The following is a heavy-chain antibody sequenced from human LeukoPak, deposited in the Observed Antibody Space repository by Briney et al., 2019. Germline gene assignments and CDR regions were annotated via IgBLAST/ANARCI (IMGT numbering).Heavy chain of an antibody. CDR1: GYTFSTYD. D-gene: IGHD3-3*02. Sequence: ASVKVSCEASGYTFSTYDLIWVRQATGQGLEWMGWMNPNSGNTGYAQKFQGRVTMTRNTSISTAYMELSSLRSEDTAVYYCARAIFGVAWFDPWGQGTLVTVSS. J-gene: IGHJ5*02. V-gene: IGHV1-8*01. CDR2: MNPNSGNT. CDR3: ARAIFGVAWFDP.